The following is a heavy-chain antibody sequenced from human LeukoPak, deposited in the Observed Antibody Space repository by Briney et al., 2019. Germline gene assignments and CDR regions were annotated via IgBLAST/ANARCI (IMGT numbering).Heavy chain of an antibody. CDR2: IYHRGST. V-gene: IGHV4-38-2*02. CDR3: ARDLGYSISWYSFDY. CDR1: GYSISSGYN. Sequence: PSETLSLTCTVSGYSISSGYNWGWIRQPPGKGLEWIGNIYHRGSTYYNPSLKSRVTISVDTSKSQFSLKLSSVTAADTAVYYCARDLGYSISWYSFDYWGQGALVTVSS. J-gene: IGHJ4*02. D-gene: IGHD6-13*01.